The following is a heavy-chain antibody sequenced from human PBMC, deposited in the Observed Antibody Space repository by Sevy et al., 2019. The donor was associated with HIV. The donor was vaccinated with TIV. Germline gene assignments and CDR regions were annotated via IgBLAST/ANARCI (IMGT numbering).Heavy chain of an antibody. V-gene: IGHV3-53*01. D-gene: IGHD2-2*01. CDR2: LYSGGST. Sequence: GGSLRLSCAASGFTVSSNYMNWVRQAPGKGLEWVSILYSGGSTYYADSVKGRFTNSRDKSKNTLYLQMNTLGAGDTAVYYCARGFCSGTSCYPDDGFDVWGQGAMVTVSS. J-gene: IGHJ3*01. CDR3: ARGFCSGTSCYPDDGFDV. CDR1: GFTVSSNY.